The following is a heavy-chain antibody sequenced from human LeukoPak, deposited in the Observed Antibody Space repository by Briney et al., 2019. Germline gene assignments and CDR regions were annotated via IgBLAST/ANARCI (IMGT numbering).Heavy chain of an antibody. V-gene: IGHV3-23*01. Sequence: GGSLRLSCAASGFTFSSYAMSWVRQAPGKGLEWVSAISDSGGSTYYADSVKGRFTISRDNSKNTVYLQMNSLRAEDTAVYYCAKDRRGCISTSCYYRFDYWGQGTLVTVSS. CDR1: GFTFSSYA. J-gene: IGHJ4*02. CDR2: ISDSGGST. CDR3: AKDRRGCISTSCYYRFDY. D-gene: IGHD2-2*01.